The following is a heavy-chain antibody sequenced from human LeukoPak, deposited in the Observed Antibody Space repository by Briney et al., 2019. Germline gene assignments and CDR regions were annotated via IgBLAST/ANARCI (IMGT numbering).Heavy chain of an antibody. Sequence: SETLSLTCTVSGGSISSYYWSWIRQPAGKGLEWIGRIYSTGITNYNPSLKSRVTMSVDTSKNQFPLKLSSVTAADTAVYYCARLRPGVSVFGVAPDYWGQGTLVTVSS. V-gene: IGHV4-4*07. CDR1: GGSISSYY. CDR3: ARLRPGVSVFGVAPDY. CDR2: IYSTGIT. D-gene: IGHD3-3*01. J-gene: IGHJ4*02.